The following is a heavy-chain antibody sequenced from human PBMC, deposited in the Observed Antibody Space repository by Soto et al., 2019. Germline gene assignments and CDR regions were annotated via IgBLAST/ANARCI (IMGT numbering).Heavy chain of an antibody. CDR1: GFTFASYE. V-gene: IGHV3-48*03. D-gene: IGHD6-19*01. CDR2: IHHRGTII. CDR3: AKDREQWLDGGSFDI. J-gene: IGHJ3*02. Sequence: GSLILSRATSGFTFASYEMNLVRQAPGKGLEWISYIHHRGTIIHYAESVQGRFTISRDNAKNLLFLQMNSLRAEDTAVYYCAKDREQWLDGGSFDIWGQGTMVTVSS.